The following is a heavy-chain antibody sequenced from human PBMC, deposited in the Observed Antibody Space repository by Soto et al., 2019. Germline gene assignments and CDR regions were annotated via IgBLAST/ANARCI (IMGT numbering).Heavy chain of an antibody. V-gene: IGHV4-34*01. CDR3: ARGLANSYMVRGVMHWFDT. CDR1: FGSFSGYY. D-gene: IGHD3-10*01. CDR2: INHSGST. Sequence: PSEPLSLTCSFYFGSFSGYYLSLIRQNPVKVLEWIGEINHSGSTNYNPSLKSRVTISVDTSKNQFSLKLSSVTAADTAVYYCARGLANSYMVRGVMHWFDTWGQGTLVTVSS. J-gene: IGHJ5*02.